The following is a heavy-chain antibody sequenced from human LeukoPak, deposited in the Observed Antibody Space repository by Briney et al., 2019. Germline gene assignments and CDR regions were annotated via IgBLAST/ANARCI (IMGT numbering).Heavy chain of an antibody. CDR2: ISGSGGST. CDR1: GFTFSSYG. D-gene: IGHD4-17*01. CDR3: ARDRAGYGDSTGFDY. V-gene: IGHV3-23*01. J-gene: IGHJ4*02. Sequence: GTLRLSCGASGFTFSSYGMSWVRQAPGKGLEWVSGISGSGGSTYYADSVKGRFTISRDNSKNTLYLQMNSLRAEDTAVYYCARDRAGYGDSTGFDYWGQGTLVTVSS.